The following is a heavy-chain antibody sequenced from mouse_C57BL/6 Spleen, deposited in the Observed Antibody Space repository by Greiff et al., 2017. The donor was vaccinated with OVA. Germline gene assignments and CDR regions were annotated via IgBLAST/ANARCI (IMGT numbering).Heavy chain of an antibody. CDR2: IYPGDGDT. CDR1: GYAFSSSW. V-gene: IGHV1-82*01. D-gene: IGHD1-1*01. CDR3: ARRPTGFDY. J-gene: IGHJ2*01. Sequence: VQLVESGPELVKPGASVKISCKASGYAFSSSWMNWVKQRPGKGLEWIGRIYPGDGDTNYNGKFKGKATLTADKSSSTAYMQLSSLTSEDSAVYFCARRPTGFDYWGQGTTLTVSS.